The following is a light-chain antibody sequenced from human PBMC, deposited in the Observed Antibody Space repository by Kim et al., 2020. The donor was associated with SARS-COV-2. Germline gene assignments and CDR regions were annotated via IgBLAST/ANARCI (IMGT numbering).Light chain of an antibody. CDR3: QQYKRDPST. Sequence: GSVGDRFTITCRTSQSISNFLAWFQHKVGKAPNVLIYDASILESGVPSRFSGSGSGTDFTLTISSLQPEDFATYYCQQYKRDPSTFGQGTQLEIK. J-gene: IGKJ5*01. V-gene: IGKV1-16*01. CDR2: DAS. CDR1: QSISNF.